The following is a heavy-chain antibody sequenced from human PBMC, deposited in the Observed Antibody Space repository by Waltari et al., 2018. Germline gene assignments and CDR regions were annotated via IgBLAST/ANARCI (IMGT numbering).Heavy chain of an antibody. CDR1: GFTFGTYT. D-gene: IGHD1-26*01. Sequence: EVQLVESGGGLVKPGGSLRLSCAASGFTFGTYTRSGVRQAPGKGQEWVSSISSAGSYKYYADSMKGRFTISRDNARNSVYLQMNSLRVDDTAVYYCARVNSGTPNWFDPWGQGTQVTVSS. V-gene: IGHV3-21*02. J-gene: IGHJ5*02. CDR2: ISSAGSYK. CDR3: ARVNSGTPNWFDP.